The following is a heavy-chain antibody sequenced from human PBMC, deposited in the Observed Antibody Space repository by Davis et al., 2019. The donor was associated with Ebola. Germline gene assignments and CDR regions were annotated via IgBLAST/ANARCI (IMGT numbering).Heavy chain of an antibody. CDR1: GGSISSSSYY. CDR2: IYYSGST. Sequence: SETLSLTCTVSGGSISSSSYYWGWIRQPPGKGLEWIGSIYYSGSTYYNPSLKSRVTISVDTSKNQFSLKLSSVTAADTAVYYCARIVVVPAAIRRDYYYYGMDVWGQGTTVTVSS. J-gene: IGHJ6*02. CDR3: ARIVVVPAAIRRDYYYYGMDV. D-gene: IGHD2-2*01. V-gene: IGHV4-39*01.